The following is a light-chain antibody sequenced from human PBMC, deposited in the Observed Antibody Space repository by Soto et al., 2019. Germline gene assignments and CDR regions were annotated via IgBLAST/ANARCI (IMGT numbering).Light chain of an antibody. CDR2: EVS. Sequence: QSVLTQPASVSGSPGQSITISRTGTSSDVGAYDYVSWYQHYPGKAPKLIIYEVSYRPSGVSVRFSGSKSVNTASLTISGLQADDEADYYCCSYTSSSTYVFGTGTKVTVL. CDR3: CSYTSSSTYV. V-gene: IGLV2-14*01. CDR1: SSDVGAYDY. J-gene: IGLJ1*01.